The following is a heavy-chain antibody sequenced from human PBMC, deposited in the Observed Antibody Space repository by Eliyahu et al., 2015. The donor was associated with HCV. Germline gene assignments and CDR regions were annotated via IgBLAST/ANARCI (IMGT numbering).Heavy chain of an antibody. J-gene: IGHJ4*02. V-gene: IGHV3-30-3*01. Sequence: QVQLVESGGGVVQPGRSLXLSCAASGFMSSSYAMHWVRQAPGKGLEWVAVISDDGSKKYYADSVKGRLTISRDNSKNTLYLQMNSLRAEDTAVYYCASRYSSSWSLDYWGQGTLVTVSS. CDR3: ASRYSSSWSLDY. CDR2: ISDDGSKK. CDR1: GFMSSSYA. D-gene: IGHD6-13*01.